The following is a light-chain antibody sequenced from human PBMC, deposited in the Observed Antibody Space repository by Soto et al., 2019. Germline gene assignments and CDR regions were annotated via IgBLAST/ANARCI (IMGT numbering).Light chain of an antibody. J-gene: IGKJ2*01. CDR1: QSGSIY. V-gene: IGKV3-11*01. Sequence: EIVLTQSPATLTLSPGERATLSCRASQSGSIYLAWYQQKRGQAPRLLIFDATNRATGIPARFSGSGSGTDFTLTISSLEPEDFAIYYCQQRRNWPSYTFGQGTKLEIK. CDR2: DAT. CDR3: QQRRNWPSYT.